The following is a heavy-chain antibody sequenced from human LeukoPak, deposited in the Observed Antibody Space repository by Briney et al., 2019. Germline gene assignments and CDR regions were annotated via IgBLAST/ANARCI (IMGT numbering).Heavy chain of an antibody. D-gene: IGHD3-10*01. J-gene: IGHJ6*04. Sequence: SETLSLTCTVSGYSISSGYYWGWIRQTPGKGLEWIGYIYHGGRTDYNPSLKSRVTISVDTSKNQFSLKLSSVTAADTAVYYCARGDDYYGSMDVWGKGTTVTISS. V-gene: IGHV4-38-2*02. CDR1: GYSISSGYY. CDR2: IYHGGRT. CDR3: ARGDDYYGSMDV.